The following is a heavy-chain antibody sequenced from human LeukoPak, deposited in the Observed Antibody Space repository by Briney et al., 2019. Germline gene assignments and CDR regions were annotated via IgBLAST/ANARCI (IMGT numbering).Heavy chain of an antibody. CDR1: GFTVSSNY. V-gene: IGHV3-53*01. CDR3: ARAPGGTQASSGYFDY. D-gene: IGHD3-22*01. Sequence: GGSLRLSCAASGFTVSSNYMSWVRQAPGKGLELVSVIYSDGRTYYADSVKGRFTISRDNSKNTLYLQMNSLRAEDTAVYYCARAPGGTQASSGYFDYWGQGTLVTVSS. J-gene: IGHJ4*02. CDR2: IYSDGRT.